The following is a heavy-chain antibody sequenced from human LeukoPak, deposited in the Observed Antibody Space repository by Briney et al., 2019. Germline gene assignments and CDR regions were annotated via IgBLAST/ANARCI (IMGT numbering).Heavy chain of an antibody. J-gene: IGHJ6*02. Sequence: GASVEVSCKASGYTFTSYDINWVRQATGQGLEWMGWMNPNSGNTGYAQKFQGRVTMTRNTSISTAYMELSSLRSEDTAVYYCARGLVPGYSSGWYNYYGMDVWGQGTTVTVSS. CDR1: GYTFTSYD. CDR2: MNPNSGNT. D-gene: IGHD6-19*01. CDR3: ARGLVPGYSSGWYNYYGMDV. V-gene: IGHV1-8*01.